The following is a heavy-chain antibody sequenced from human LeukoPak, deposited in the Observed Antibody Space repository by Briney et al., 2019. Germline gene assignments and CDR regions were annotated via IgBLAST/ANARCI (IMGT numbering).Heavy chain of an antibody. J-gene: IGHJ5*02. V-gene: IGHV5-51*01. CDR3: ARHRTYYDFWSGYNPGWFDP. Sequence: GESLKISCRASGYIFTSYWLGWVRQTPDKGLEWVGIIHPGDSDPRYSPSFQGQVTISADKSISTAYLQWSSLKASDTAMYYCARHRTYYDFWSGYNPGWFDPWGQGTLVTVSS. CDR2: IHPGDSDP. D-gene: IGHD3-3*01. CDR1: GYIFTSYW.